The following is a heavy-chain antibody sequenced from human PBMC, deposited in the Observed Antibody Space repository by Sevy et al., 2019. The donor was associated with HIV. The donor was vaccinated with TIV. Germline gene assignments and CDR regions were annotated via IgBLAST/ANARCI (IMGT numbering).Heavy chain of an antibody. CDR2: IKQDGSYK. D-gene: IGHD3-22*01. CDR3: AREALYYYDSERHYDDAFDM. CDR1: GFTFSSHY. V-gene: IGHV3-7*01. J-gene: IGHJ3*02. Sequence: GGSLRLSCAPSGFTFSSHYMSWVRQAPGKGLEWVANIKQDGSYKSYVESVKDRFPISRDNAKNFLYLQLSILRAEDTAMYFCAREALYYYDSERHYDDAFDMWGPGTMVTVSS.